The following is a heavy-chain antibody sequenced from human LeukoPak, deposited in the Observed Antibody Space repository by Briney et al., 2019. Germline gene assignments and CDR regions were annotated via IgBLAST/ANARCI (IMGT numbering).Heavy chain of an antibody. CDR1: GFTFSSYA. CDR2: ISGSGSSI. V-gene: IGHV3-23*01. D-gene: IGHD4-23*01. CDR3: ASRPTVVTPESNYYGMDV. Sequence: GGSLRLSCAASGFTFSSYAMSWVRQAPGKGLEWVSSISGSGSSIYYADSVKGRFTISRDNSKNTLHLQMNSLRAEDTAVYYCASRPTVVTPESNYYGMDVWGQGTTVTVSS. J-gene: IGHJ6*02.